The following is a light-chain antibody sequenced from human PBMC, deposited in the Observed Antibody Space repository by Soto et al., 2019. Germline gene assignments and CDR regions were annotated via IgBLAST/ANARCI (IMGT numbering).Light chain of an antibody. J-gene: IGLJ1*01. CDR3: SSYAGSKGV. Sequence: QSALTQPPSASGSPGQSVTISCTRTSSDVGGYNYVSWYQQHPGKAPKLMIYEDSKRPSGVPDRFSASKSGSTASLTVSGLQAEDEADYYCSSYAGSKGVFGTGTKVTVL. CDR1: SSDVGGYNY. CDR2: EDS. V-gene: IGLV2-8*01.